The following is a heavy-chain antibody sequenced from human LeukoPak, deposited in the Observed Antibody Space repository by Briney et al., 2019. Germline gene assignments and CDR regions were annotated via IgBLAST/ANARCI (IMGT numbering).Heavy chain of an antibody. V-gene: IGHV1-2*02. CDR1: GYTFTGYY. CDR2: INPNSGGT. CDR3: ARAGYCSGGSCYFYYYYGMDV. Sequence: ASVKVSCKASGYTFTGYYMHWVRQAPGQGLEWMGWINPNSGGTNYAQKFQGRVTMTRDTSISTAYMELSRLRSDDTAVYYCARAGYCSGGSCYFYYYYGMDVWGQGTTVTVSS. J-gene: IGHJ6*02. D-gene: IGHD2-15*01.